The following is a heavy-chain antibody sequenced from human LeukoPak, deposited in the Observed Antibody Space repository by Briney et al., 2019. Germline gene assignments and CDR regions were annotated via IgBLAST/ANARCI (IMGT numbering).Heavy chain of an antibody. D-gene: IGHD4-17*01. CDR2: IYYSGST. J-gene: IGHJ3*02. V-gene: IGHV4-59*13. CDR3: ARVGGDYSDAFDI. Sequence: WEPLSLPCTVSVASFSIYTGIGTREPPGRGREGFGYIYYSGSTNYNPSLKSRVTISVDTSKNQFSLKLSSVTAADTAVYYCARVGGDYSDAFDIWGQGTMVTVSS. CDR1: VASFSIYT.